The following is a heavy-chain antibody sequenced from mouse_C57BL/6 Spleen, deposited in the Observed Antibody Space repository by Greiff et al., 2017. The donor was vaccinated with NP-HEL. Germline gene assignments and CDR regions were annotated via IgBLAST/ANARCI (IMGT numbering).Heavy chain of an antibody. CDR1: EYEFPSHD. Sequence: EVMLVESGGGLVQPGASLKLSCESTEYEFPSHDMSWVRKTPEKRLEWVAAINSDGGSTYYPDTMERRVIISRDNTKKTLYLQMSSLRSEDTALDYCARRGRLYWYFDVWGTGTTVTVSS. CDR2: INSDGGST. J-gene: IGHJ1*03. V-gene: IGHV5-2*01. CDR3: ARRGRLYWYFDV.